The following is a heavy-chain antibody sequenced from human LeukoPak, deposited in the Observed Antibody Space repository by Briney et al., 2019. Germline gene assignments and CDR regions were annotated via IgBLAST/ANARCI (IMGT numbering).Heavy chain of an antibody. CDR1: GFTFSDYY. V-gene: IGHV3-11*04. D-gene: IGHD3-22*01. CDR3: ARVLVNYYDSSGY. Sequence: GGSLRLSCAASGFTFSDYYMSWIRQAPGKGLEWVSYISSSGSSIYYADSVKGRFTISRDNAKNSLYLQMNSLRAEDTAVYYCARVLVNYYDSSGYWGQGTLVTVSS. CDR2: ISSSGSSI. J-gene: IGHJ4*02.